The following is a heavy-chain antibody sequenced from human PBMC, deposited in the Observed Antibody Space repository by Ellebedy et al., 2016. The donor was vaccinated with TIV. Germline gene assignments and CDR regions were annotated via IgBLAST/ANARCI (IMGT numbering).Heavy chain of an antibody. J-gene: IGHJ4*02. Sequence: GESLKISCTGSGYSFTNYWIGWVRQMPGKGLDWIVFIFPGDSNTRYSPSLQGQVTISADKSISTAYLQRSSLKASDTAMYYCARLVSVDAQHFDDWGQGTQGTVSS. CDR2: IFPGDSNT. CDR1: GYSFTNYW. D-gene: IGHD2-8*01. CDR3: ARLVSVDAQHFDD. V-gene: IGHV5-51*01.